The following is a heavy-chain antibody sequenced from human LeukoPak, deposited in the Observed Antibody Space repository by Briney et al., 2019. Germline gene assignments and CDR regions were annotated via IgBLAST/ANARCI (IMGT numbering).Heavy chain of an antibody. CDR2: INHSVST. CDR1: GGSFSGYY. CDR3: ARGVCSGGSCLDY. D-gene: IGHD2-15*01. V-gene: IGHV4-34*01. J-gene: IGHJ4*02. Sequence: SQTLSPTCAVYGGSFSGYYWSWIRQPPGKGLEWIGEINHSVSTNYNPSPKSRVTISVDTSKNQFSLKLSSVTAADTAVYYCARGVCSGGSCLDYWGQGTLVTVSS.